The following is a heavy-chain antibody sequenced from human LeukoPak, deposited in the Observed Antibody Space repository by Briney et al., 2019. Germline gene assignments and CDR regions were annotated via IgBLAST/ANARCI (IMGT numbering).Heavy chain of an antibody. CDR1: GFTFSSYS. J-gene: IGHJ6*02. D-gene: IGHD1-26*01. CDR3: AKGESYYYYYNMDV. V-gene: IGHV3-23*01. Sequence: GGSLRLSCAASGFTFSSYSMNWVRQAPGKGLEWVSSMSGSGGSTYYADSVKGRFTISRDNSKNTLYLQMNSLRAEDTAVYYCAKGESYYYYYNMDVWGQGTAVTVSS. CDR2: MSGSGGST.